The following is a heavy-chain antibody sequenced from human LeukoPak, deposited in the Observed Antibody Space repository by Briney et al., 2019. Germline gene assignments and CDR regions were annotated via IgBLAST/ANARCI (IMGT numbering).Heavy chain of an antibody. CDR3: AKLGSIAAAGSPRPYYFDY. V-gene: IGHV3-30*02. J-gene: IGHJ4*02. CDR1: GFTFSSYG. D-gene: IGHD6-13*01. CDR2: IRYDGSNK. Sequence: GGSLRLSCAASGFTFSSYGMHWVRQAPGKGLEWVAFIRYDGSNKYYADSVKGRFTISRDNSKNTLYLQMNSLRAEDTAVYYCAKLGSIAAAGSPRPYYFDYWGQGTLVTVSS.